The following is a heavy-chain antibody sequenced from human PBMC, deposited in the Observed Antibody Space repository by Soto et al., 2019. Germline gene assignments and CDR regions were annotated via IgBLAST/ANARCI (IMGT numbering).Heavy chain of an antibody. CDR1: GYTFTGYY. Sequence: ASVKVSCKASGYTFTGYYMHWVRQAPGQGLEWMGWINPNSGGTNYAQKFQGWVTMTRDTSISTAYMELRSLRSDDTAVYYCARDSRSSGPPFDPWGQGTLVTVSS. V-gene: IGHV1-2*04. J-gene: IGHJ5*02. CDR2: INPNSGGT. D-gene: IGHD6-19*01. CDR3: ARDSRSSGPPFDP.